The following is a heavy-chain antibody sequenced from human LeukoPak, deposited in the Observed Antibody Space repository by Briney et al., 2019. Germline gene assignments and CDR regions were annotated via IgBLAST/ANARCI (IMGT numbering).Heavy chain of an antibody. Sequence: HPGRSLRLSCAASGFTFNTYWISWVRQAPGKGLQWVANIKPDGNERYYVDYVKGRFTISRDNARSSLYLQMNSLRVEDTAIYYCARRQWTAFDFWGQGTMVTVSS. CDR3: ARRQWTAFDF. CDR2: IKPDGNER. CDR1: GFTFNTYW. D-gene: IGHD6-19*01. J-gene: IGHJ3*01. V-gene: IGHV3-7*01.